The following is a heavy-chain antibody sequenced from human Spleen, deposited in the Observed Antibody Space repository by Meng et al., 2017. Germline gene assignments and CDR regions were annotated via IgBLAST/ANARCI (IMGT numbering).Heavy chain of an antibody. Sequence: ASVKVSCKSSGYTFTSYYIHWVRQAPGQGLQWMGIINSSNGKTTYAQKFQGRVTLTRDTSTSTVYMELSSLRSEDTAVYYCARDLGNSSINDYFYCGMDVWGQGTTVTVSS. J-gene: IGHJ6*02. CDR3: ARDLGNSSINDYFYCGMDV. D-gene: IGHD6-13*01. V-gene: IGHV1-46*01. CDR1: GYTFTSYY. CDR2: INSSNGKT.